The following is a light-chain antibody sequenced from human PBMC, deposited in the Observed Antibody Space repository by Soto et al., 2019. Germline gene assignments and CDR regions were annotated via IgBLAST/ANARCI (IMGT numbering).Light chain of an antibody. CDR1: SSDVGGYNF. Sequence: QSVLTQPPSASGSPGQSVTISCTGTSSDVGGYNFVSWCQHFPGKAPKLIIYEVTKRPSGVPDRFSGSKSGNTASLTVSGLQTDDEADYYCSSYGGSNNFVFGTGTKVTVL. J-gene: IGLJ1*01. V-gene: IGLV2-8*01. CDR2: EVT. CDR3: SSYGGSNNFV.